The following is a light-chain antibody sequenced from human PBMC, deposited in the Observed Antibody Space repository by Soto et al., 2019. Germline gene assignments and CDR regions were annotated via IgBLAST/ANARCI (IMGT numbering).Light chain of an antibody. CDR1: QIVINNY. J-gene: IGKJ5*01. V-gene: IGKV3D-20*01. CDR3: QQYGNSPLIT. CDR2: DAS. Sequence: ETVLPQSPATLSLSPGERATLSCGASQIVINNYLAWYQQKPGLAPRLLIYDASSWATGIPDSFSGSGSGTDFTLTISRLEPEDFAVYYCQQYGNSPLITFGQGTRLEIK.